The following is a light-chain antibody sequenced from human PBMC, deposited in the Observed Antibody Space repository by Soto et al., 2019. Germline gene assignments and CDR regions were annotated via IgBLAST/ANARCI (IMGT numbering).Light chain of an antibody. Sequence: DIQMTQSPSTLSASVGDRVTITCRASQSLSRWLAWYQQKPGKAPKLLIYDASSLESGVPSRFSGSASGTEFTLSITPLQPDDFETYYCQQYDSYPWTLGQGTKVDIK. CDR2: DAS. V-gene: IGKV1-5*01. CDR1: QSLSRW. CDR3: QQYDSYPWT. J-gene: IGKJ1*01.